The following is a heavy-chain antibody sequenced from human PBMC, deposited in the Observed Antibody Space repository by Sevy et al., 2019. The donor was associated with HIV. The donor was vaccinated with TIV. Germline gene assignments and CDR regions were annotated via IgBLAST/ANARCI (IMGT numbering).Heavy chain of an antibody. V-gene: IGHV3-30-3*01. D-gene: IGHD2-8*01. Sequence: GGSLRLSCAASGFTFSSYAMHWVRQAPGKGLEWVAVISYDGSNKYYADSVKGRFTISRDNSKNTLYLQMNSLRAEDTAVYYCARDGGDIVLTVYAPYYYYGMDVWGQGTTVTVSS. CDR2: ISYDGSNK. J-gene: IGHJ6*02. CDR3: ARDGGDIVLTVYAPYYYYGMDV. CDR1: GFTFSSYA.